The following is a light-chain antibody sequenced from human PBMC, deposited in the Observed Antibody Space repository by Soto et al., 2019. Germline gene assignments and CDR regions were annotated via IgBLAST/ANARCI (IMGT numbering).Light chain of an antibody. CDR3: QHYNNFPPFT. CDR1: QDIGTS. V-gene: IGKV1-33*01. Sequence: DIQMTQSPSSLSASVGARVSITCQASQDIGTSLSWFQHKPGRAPKLLIYGASYLETGVPSRFRGSGSGTDFTFTIASLQPEDIPTYYCQHYNNFPPFTFGPGTKVEIK. CDR2: GAS. J-gene: IGKJ3*01.